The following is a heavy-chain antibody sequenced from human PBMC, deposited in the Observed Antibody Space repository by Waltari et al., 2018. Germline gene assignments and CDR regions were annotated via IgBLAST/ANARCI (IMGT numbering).Heavy chain of an antibody. CDR3: ARGVIAGLDY. CDR2: VSPKRGKT. J-gene: IGHJ4*02. Sequence: QVQLVQSGAEVKNPGASVKVPCQASGNPFTMKDNNWVRQANGQGPGSMGYVSPKRGKTGYADKFQGRITMTRDTSTTTVYMELSSLTSEDTAVYYCARGVIAGLDYWGQGTPVTVSS. D-gene: IGHD6-13*01. V-gene: IGHV1-8*01. CDR1: GNPFTMKD.